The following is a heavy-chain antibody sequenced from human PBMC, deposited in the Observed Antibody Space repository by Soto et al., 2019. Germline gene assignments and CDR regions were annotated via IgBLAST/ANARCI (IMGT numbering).Heavy chain of an antibody. CDR1: GFTFSSYA. CDR3: ARDSLFGVVKASPFDI. Sequence: PGGSLRLSCAASGFTFSSYAMSWVRQAPGKGLEWVSAISGSGSSTYYADSVKGRFTISRDNSKNTLYLQMNSLRAEDTAVYYCARDSLFGVVKASPFDIWGQGTMVTVSS. J-gene: IGHJ3*02. V-gene: IGHV3-23*01. D-gene: IGHD3-3*01. CDR2: ISGSGSST.